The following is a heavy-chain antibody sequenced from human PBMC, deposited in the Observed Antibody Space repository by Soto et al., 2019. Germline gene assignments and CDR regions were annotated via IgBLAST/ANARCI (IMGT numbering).Heavy chain of an antibody. CDR3: AKRGTYYFDY. V-gene: IGHV3-23*01. CDR2: INSGGGGT. Sequence: GGSLRLSCAASGFTFSTYAMSWVRQAPGKGLEWVSSINSGGGGTFYSDSVKGRFTISRDNSKNTLYLQINSLRAEETAVYYCAKRGTYYFDYWGQGALVTVSS. D-gene: IGHD3-10*01. CDR1: GFTFSTYA. J-gene: IGHJ4*02.